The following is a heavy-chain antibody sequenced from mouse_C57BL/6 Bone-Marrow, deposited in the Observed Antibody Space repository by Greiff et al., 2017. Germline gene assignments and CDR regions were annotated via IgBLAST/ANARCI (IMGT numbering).Heavy chain of an antibody. V-gene: IGHV1-52*01. D-gene: IGHD3-1*01. CDR1: GYTFTSYW. CDR3: ARSGLLYYFDY. J-gene: IGHJ2*01. Sequence: QVQLQQPGAELVRPGSSVKLSCKASGYTFTSYWMHWVKQRPIQGLEWIGNIDPSDSETHYNQKFKDKATLTVDKSSSTAYMQLSSLKSEDSAVYYCARSGLLYYFDYWGQGTTLTVSS. CDR2: IDPSDSET.